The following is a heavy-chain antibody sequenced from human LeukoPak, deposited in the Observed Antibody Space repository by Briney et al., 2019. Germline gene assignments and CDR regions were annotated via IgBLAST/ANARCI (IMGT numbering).Heavy chain of an antibody. Sequence: GRCLRLSCAASGFTFSRYIMNCVRQAPGKGPEWVSSISSSSAYIYYADSVKGGFTISRDNAKSSLFLQMNSLRDEDTAVYYCATSSIALAGTVDYWGQGTLVTVSS. V-gene: IGHV3-21*01. J-gene: IGHJ4*02. CDR1: GFTFSRYI. CDR2: ISSSSAYI. CDR3: ATSSIALAGTVDY. D-gene: IGHD6-19*01.